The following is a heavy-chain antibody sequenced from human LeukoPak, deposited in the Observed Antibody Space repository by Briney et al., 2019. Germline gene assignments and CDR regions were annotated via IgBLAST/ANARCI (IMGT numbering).Heavy chain of an antibody. CDR2: ISGSGGST. V-gene: IGHV3-23*01. J-gene: IGHJ4*02. CDR1: GFTFSTYA. CDR3: AKDKYNWNYGEFDY. Sequence: PGGSLRLSCAASGFTFSTYAMAWVRQAPGKGPEWVSAISGSGGSTYYADSVKGRFTISRDNSKNTLYLQLNSLRAEDTAVYYCAKDKYNWNYGEFDYWGQGTLVTVSS. D-gene: IGHD1-7*01.